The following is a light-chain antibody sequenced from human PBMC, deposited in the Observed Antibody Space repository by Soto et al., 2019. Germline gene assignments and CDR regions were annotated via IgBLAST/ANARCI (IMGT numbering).Light chain of an antibody. Sequence: EIVMTQSPATLSVSPGERSTLSFRASQSVSSSLAWYQQKPGQAPRLLIYGASTRATGIPARFSGSGSGTEFTLTISRLLSEDFAVYYCQHYYNWRPRFGQGTKVDIK. J-gene: IGKJ1*01. CDR3: QHYYNWRPR. CDR1: QSVSSS. CDR2: GAS. V-gene: IGKV3-15*01.